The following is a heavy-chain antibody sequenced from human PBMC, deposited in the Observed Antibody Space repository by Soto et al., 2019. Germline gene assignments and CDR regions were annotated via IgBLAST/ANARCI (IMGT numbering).Heavy chain of an antibody. CDR1: RFNFGSYS. D-gene: IGHD3-10*01. V-gene: IGHV3-23*01. CDR3: AKKVNSGPGSQYFDF. Sequence: GGSLTLSCATSRFNFGSYSMSWARQAPGKGPEWVSGFRTGGDDGTTYYADSVKGRFTISRDNSKNTLFLQMNSLRVEDTAIYYCAKKVNSGPGSQYFDFWGQGT. J-gene: IGHJ4*02. CDR2: FRTGGDDGTT.